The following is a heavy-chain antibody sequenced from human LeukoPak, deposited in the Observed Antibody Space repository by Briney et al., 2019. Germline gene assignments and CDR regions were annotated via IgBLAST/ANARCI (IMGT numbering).Heavy chain of an antibody. J-gene: IGHJ4*02. D-gene: IGHD2-2*01. CDR1: GFTFSSYW. CDR3: ARRRCSSTSCFDGY. V-gene: IGHV3-7*01. Sequence: GGSLRLSCAASGFTFSSYWMTWVRQAPGKGLEWVANIKQDGSEEYYVDSVKGRFTIPRDNAKKSLYLQMNSLRAEDTAVYYCARRRCSSTSCFDGYWGQGTLVTVSS. CDR2: IKQDGSEE.